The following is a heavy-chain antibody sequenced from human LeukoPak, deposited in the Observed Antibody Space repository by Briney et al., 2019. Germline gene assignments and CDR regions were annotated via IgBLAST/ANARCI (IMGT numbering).Heavy chain of an antibody. Sequence: PGRSLRLSCAASGFTFSSYGMHWVRQAPGKGLEWVAVISYDGSNKYYADSVKGRFTISRDNSKNTLYLQMNSLRAEDTAVYYCAKAEWESNWFDPWGQGTLVTVSS. V-gene: IGHV3-30*18. CDR2: ISYDGSNK. CDR3: AKAEWESNWFDP. CDR1: GFTFSSYG. D-gene: IGHD1-26*01. J-gene: IGHJ5*02.